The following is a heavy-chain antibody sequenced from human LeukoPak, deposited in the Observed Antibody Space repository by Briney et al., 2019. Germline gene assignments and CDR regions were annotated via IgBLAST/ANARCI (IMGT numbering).Heavy chain of an antibody. CDR3: ARDGYSYGPYYFDY. CDR2: IKQDGSEK. V-gene: IGHV3-7*01. J-gene: IGHJ4*02. CDR1: GFTFSSYW. Sequence: GGSLRLSCAASGFTFSSYWMSWVRQAPGKGLEWVANIKQDGSEKYYVDSVKGRFTISRDNAKNSLYLQMNSLRAEDTAVYYCARDGYSYGPYYFDYWGQGTLVTVSS. D-gene: IGHD5-18*01.